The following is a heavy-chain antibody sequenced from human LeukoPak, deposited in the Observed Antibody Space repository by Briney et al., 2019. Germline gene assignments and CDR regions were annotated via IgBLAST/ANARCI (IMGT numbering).Heavy chain of an antibody. CDR3: ARLVELWPYNWFDP. CDR1: GFTFSTYW. Sequence: GGSLRLSCSASGFTFSTYWMSWVRQAPGKGLEWVANMRRDGNEIYYLDSVRGRFAISRDNAKNSLYLQMNSLRAEDTAVYYCARLVELWPYNWFDPWGQGTLVTVSS. CDR2: MRRDGNEI. V-gene: IGHV3-7*01. J-gene: IGHJ5*02. D-gene: IGHD5-18*01.